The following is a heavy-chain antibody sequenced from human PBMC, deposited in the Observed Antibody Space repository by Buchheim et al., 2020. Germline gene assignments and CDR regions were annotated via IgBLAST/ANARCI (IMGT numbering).Heavy chain of an antibody. V-gene: IGHV3-23*01. CDR3: AKATIFGVVNYGMDV. CDR1: GFTFSSYA. CDR2: ISGSGGST. D-gene: IGHD3-3*01. J-gene: IGHJ6*02. Sequence: EVQLLESGGGLVQTGGSLRLSCAASGFTFSSYAMSWVRQAPGKGLEWVSGISGSGGSTYYADSVKGRLNISRDNSKNTLDLQMNSLRAEDTAVYYCAKATIFGVVNYGMDVWGQGTT.